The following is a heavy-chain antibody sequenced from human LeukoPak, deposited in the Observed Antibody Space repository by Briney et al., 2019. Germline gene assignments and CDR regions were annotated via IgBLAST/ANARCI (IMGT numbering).Heavy chain of an antibody. CDR1: GYTFTGYY. CDR2: INPNSGGT. Sequence: ASVKVSCKASGYTFTGYYMHWVRQAPGQGLEWMGWINPNSGGTNYAQKFQGRVTMTRDTSISTAYMELSRLRSDDTAVYYCAGGAIVVVPAAGGRVWFDPWGQGTLVTVSS. CDR3: AGGAIVVVPAAGGRVWFDP. D-gene: IGHD2-2*01. J-gene: IGHJ5*02. V-gene: IGHV1-2*02.